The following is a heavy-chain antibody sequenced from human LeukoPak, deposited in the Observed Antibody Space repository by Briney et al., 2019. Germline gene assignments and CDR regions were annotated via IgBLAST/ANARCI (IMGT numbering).Heavy chain of an antibody. CDR3: VRGGRGRDDYFDY. V-gene: IGHV3-21*05. J-gene: IGHJ4*02. D-gene: IGHD3-10*01. CDR1: GYTFPSYS. CDR2: VGTGGDDI. Sequence: PGGCLRLSCAASGYTFPSYSLNWVRQSPGKGLEWISYVGTGGDDIYYADSVTGRFTISRDNAEKSVYLQMNSLRVEDTAVYYCVRGGRGRDDYFDYWGQGTQVTDSS.